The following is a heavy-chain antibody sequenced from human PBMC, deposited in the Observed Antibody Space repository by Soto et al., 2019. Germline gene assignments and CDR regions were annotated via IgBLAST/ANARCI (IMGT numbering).Heavy chain of an antibody. J-gene: IGHJ4*02. V-gene: IGHV4-30-2*01. CDR3: ARSSAYCGGDCVDIDFDY. Sequence: PSETLSLTCAVSGGSISSGGYSWSWIRQPPGKGLEWIGYIYHSGSTYYNPSLKSRVTISVDRSKNQFSLKLSSVTAADTAVYYCARSSAYCGGDCVDIDFDYWGQGTLVTVSS. CDR2: IYHSGST. CDR1: GGSISSGGYS. D-gene: IGHD2-21*02.